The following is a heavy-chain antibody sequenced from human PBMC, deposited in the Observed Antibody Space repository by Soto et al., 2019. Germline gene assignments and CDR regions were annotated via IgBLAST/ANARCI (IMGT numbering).Heavy chain of an antibody. CDR3: ARDPTGDCCWFDP. V-gene: IGHV1-69*08. J-gene: IGHJ5*02. D-gene: IGHD2-21*02. Sequence: QVQLVQSGAEVKKPGSSVKVSCKASGGTFSSYTISWVRQAPGQGLEWMGRIIPILGIANYAQKFQGRVTITADKSTSTAYMELSSLRSEDTALYYCARDPTGDCCWFDPWGQGTLVTVSS. CDR2: IIPILGIA. CDR1: GGTFSSYT.